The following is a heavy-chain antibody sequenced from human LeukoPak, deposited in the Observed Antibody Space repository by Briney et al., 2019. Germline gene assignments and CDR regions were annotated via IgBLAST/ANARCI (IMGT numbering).Heavy chain of an antibody. D-gene: IGHD1-26*01. J-gene: IGHJ5*02. V-gene: IGHV3-48*01. CDR2: INTRSTTI. CDR1: GFIFNNYG. Sequence: GGSLRLSCAASGFIFNNYGIHWVRQAPGKGLEWVSYINTRSTTIYYADSVKGRFTISRDNAKNSLYLQMNSLRAEDTALYYCTRTSVGATGVRGFDPWGQGTLVTVSS. CDR3: TRTSVGATGVRGFDP.